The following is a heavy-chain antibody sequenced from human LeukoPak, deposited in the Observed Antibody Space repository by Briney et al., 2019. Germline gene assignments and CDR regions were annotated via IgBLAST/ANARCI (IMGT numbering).Heavy chain of an antibody. V-gene: IGHV4-39*01. CDR3: ARPVPSRLGWFDP. J-gene: IGHJ5*02. D-gene: IGHD1-1*01. CDR2: IYYSGST. CDR1: GGSISSSNW. Sequence: PSETLSLTCAVSGGSISSSNWWSWIRQPPGKGLEWIGSIYYSGSTYYNPSLKSRVSISVHTSKNQFSLKLRSVTAADTAVYYCARPVPSRLGWFDPWGQGTLVTVSS.